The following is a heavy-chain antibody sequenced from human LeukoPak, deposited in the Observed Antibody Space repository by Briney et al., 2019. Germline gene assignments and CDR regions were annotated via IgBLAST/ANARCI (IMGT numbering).Heavy chain of an antibody. J-gene: IGHJ6*03. Sequence: ASVKVSCKASGYTFTGYYMHWVRQAPGQGLEWMGWINPNSGGTNYAQKFQGRVTMTRDTSISTAYMELSRLRSDDTAVYYCAREGRDILTGNYYYYMDVWGKGTTVTVSS. CDR3: AREGRDILTGNYYYYMDV. CDR1: GYTFTGYY. V-gene: IGHV1-2*02. CDR2: INPNSGGT. D-gene: IGHD3-9*01.